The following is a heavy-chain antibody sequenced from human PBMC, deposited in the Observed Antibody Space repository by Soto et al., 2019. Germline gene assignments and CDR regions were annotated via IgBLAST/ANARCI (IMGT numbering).Heavy chain of an antibody. CDR3: ARMEMFGSLNWFDP. Sequence: ASVKVSCKASGYSFTNNDVSWVRRATGQGLEWMGWMNPGSGDTGYAQKFQGRVTMTRDISIATAYMELSSLRSDDTAIYYRARMEMFGSLNWFDPWGQGTLVTVSS. D-gene: IGHD3-10*01. CDR1: GYSFTNND. CDR2: MNPGSGDT. V-gene: IGHV1-8*01. J-gene: IGHJ5*02.